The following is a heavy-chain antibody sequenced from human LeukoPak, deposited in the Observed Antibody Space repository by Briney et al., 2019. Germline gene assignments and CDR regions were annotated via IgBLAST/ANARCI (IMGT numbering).Heavy chain of an antibody. J-gene: IGHJ5*02. D-gene: IGHD3-16*01. CDR1: GFTFSDYA. V-gene: IGHV3-23*01. Sequence: GGSLRLSRAASGFTFSDYAMSWVRQAPGKGPEWVSVISGSGDKTYYGDSVKGRFTVSRDNSKNTLYLQLSSLRAEDTAVYSCTVPQSGGNWFDPWGPGTLVTVSS. CDR2: ISGSGDKT. CDR3: TVPQSGGNWFDP.